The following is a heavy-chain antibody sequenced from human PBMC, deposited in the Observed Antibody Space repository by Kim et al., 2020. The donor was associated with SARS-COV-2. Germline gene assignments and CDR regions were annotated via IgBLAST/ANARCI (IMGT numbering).Heavy chain of an antibody. Sequence: GGSLRLSCATSGFTFSIYGMNWVRQAPGKGLEWVSTINADSTKTHYADSVKGRFSISRDNSKSTLYLQMNSLRVDDTAVYFCAKRGWGSHDFADYPWFFDAWGQGTLVSVSS. CDR1: GFTFSIYG. V-gene: IGHV3-23*01. J-gene: IGHJ4*02. CDR2: INADSTKT. CDR3: AKRGWGSHDFADYPWFFDA. D-gene: IGHD3-16*01.